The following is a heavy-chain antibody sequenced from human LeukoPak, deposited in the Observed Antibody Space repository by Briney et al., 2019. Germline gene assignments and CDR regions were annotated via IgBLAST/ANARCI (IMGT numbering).Heavy chain of an antibody. CDR2: IRATAEGAKYA. V-gene: IGHV3-48*02. Sequence: GGSLRLSCAASGFTFSSYSMNWVRQAPGKGLEWISNIRATAEGAKYAYYADSVKGRVTISRDDGKNTLYLHMNSLRDDDTAVYYCATDQRYAFDYWGQGILVAVSS. CDR3: ATDQRYAFDY. J-gene: IGHJ4*02. D-gene: IGHD3-9*01. CDR1: GFTFSSYS.